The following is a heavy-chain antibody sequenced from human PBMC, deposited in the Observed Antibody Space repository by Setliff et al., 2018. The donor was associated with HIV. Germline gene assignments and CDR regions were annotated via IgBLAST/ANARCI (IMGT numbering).Heavy chain of an antibody. CDR3: ARDHCSSGYYSN. CDR1: GYTFTGYY. D-gene: IGHD3-22*01. Sequence: ASVKVSCKASGYTFTGYYMHWVRQAPGQGLEWMGWINPNSGGTTYAQKFQGRVTMTRDTSISTAYMEASRLRSDDTAVYYCARDHCSSGYYSNWGQRTLVTVSS. J-gene: IGHJ4*02. V-gene: IGHV1-2*02. CDR2: INPNSGGT.